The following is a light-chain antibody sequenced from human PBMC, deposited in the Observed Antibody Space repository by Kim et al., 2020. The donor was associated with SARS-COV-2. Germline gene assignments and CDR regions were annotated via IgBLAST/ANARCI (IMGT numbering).Light chain of an antibody. V-gene: IGLV3-21*04. CDR1: NIGSKS. CDR3: QVWDSSSDHHV. Sequence: VSVAPGKTARITCGGNNIGSKSVHWYQQKPGQAPVLVIYYDSDRPSGIPERFSGSNSGNTATLTISRVEAGDEADYYCQVWDSSSDHHVFGTGTKVTVL. J-gene: IGLJ1*01. CDR2: YDS.